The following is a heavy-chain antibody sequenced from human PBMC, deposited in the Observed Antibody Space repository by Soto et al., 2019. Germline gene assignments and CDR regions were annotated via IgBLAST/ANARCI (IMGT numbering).Heavy chain of an antibody. V-gene: IGHV4-61*01. CDR2: IYYSGST. CDR3: ARDNRIVVVPAAKPEGWFDP. J-gene: IGHJ5*02. D-gene: IGHD2-2*01. Sequence: SETLSLTXTVSGGSVSSGSYYWSWIRQPPGKGLEWIGYIYYSGSTNYNPSLKSRVTISVDTSKNQFSLKLSSVTAADTAVYYCARDNRIVVVPAAKPEGWFDPWGQGTLVTVSS. CDR1: GGSVSSGSYY.